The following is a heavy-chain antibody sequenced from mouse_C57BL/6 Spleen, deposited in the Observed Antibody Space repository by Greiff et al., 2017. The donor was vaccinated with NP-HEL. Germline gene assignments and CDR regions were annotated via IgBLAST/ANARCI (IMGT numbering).Heavy chain of an antibody. CDR2: ISSGSSTI. Sequence: EVQVVESGGGLVKPGGSLKLSCAASGFTFSDYGMHWVRQAPEKGLEWVAYISSGSSTIYYADTVKGRFTISRDNAKNTLFLQMTSLRSEDTAMYYCAPHYGSSYGYYYAMDYWGQGTSVTVSS. CDR3: APHYGSSYGYYYAMDY. D-gene: IGHD1-1*01. J-gene: IGHJ4*01. CDR1: GFTFSDYG. V-gene: IGHV5-17*01.